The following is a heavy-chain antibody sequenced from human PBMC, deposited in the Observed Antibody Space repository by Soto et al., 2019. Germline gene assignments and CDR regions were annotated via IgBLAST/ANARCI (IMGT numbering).Heavy chain of an antibody. CDR2: ISGSGGST. CDR1: GFTFSSYA. V-gene: IGHV3-23*01. CDR3: AKRTVGWYFDL. D-gene: IGHD4-17*01. Sequence: EVQLLESGGGLVQPGGSLRLSCAASGFTFSSYAMSWVRQAPGKGLEWVSAISGSGGSTYYADSVKGRFTISRANSKNTLYLQINSLRAEDKAVYYCAKRTVGWYFDLWGRGTLVTVSS. J-gene: IGHJ2*01.